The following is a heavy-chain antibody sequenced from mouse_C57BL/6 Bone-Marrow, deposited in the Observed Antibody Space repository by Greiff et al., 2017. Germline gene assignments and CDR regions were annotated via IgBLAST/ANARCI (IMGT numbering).Heavy chain of an antibody. CDR3: TRTLYGSRYFDV. V-gene: IGHV1-9*01. J-gene: IGHJ1*03. Sequence: VQLQQSGAELMKPGASVKLSCKATGYTFTGYWIEWVKQRPGHGLEWIGELLPGSGSTNYNEQFKGKAKFTADTASNTYYMQHGSLSNEDSAIYYCTRTLYGSRYFDVWGTGTTVTVSS. CDR1: GYTFTGYW. D-gene: IGHD1-1*01. CDR2: LLPGSGST.